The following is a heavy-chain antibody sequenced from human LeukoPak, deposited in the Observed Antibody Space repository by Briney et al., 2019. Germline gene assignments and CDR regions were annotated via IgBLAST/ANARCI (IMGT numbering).Heavy chain of an antibody. CDR2: INHSGST. D-gene: IGHD6-19*01. CDR1: GGSFSGYY. CDR3: ARGRVKSSGWYVY. Sequence: PSETLSLTCAVYGGSFSGYYWSWIRQPPGKGLEWIGEINHSGSTNYNPSLKSRVTISVDTSKNQFSLKLSSVTAADTAVYYCARGRVKSSGWYVYWGQGTLVTVSS. V-gene: IGHV4-34*01. J-gene: IGHJ4*02.